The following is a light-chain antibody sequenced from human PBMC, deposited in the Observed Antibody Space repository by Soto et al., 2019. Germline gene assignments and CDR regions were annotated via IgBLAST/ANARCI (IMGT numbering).Light chain of an antibody. Sequence: DIQMTQSPSSLSASVGDRVTITCRASQGISNYLAWYQQKPGKVPELLIYGASTLQPGVPSRFTGSGSGTDFDLTISSLQPEDIANYYCQNYYSAPRTFGQGIKVELK. J-gene: IGKJ1*01. CDR1: QGISNY. CDR3: QNYYSAPRT. V-gene: IGKV1-27*01. CDR2: GAS.